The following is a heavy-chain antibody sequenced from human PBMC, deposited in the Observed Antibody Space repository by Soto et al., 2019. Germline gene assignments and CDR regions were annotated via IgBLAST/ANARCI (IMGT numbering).Heavy chain of an antibody. CDR2: ISSSSSYI. J-gene: IGHJ6*02. CDR1: GFTFSSYS. D-gene: IGHD4-17*01. V-gene: IGHV3-21*01. CDR3: ARGAYGDHAYYYGMDV. Sequence: EVQLVESGGGLVKPGGSLRLSCAASGFTFSSYSMNWVRQAPGKGLEWVSSISSSSSYIYYADSVKGRFTISRDNAKNSRYLQMNSLRAEDTAVYYCARGAYGDHAYYYGMDVWGQGTTVTVSS.